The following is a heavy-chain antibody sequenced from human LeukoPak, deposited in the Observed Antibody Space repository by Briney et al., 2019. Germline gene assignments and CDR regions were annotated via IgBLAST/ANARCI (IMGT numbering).Heavy chain of an antibody. CDR2: IYYTGST. Sequence: SETLSLTCTVSGGSISSGGFFWSWIRQSPGKGLECIGYIYYTGSTYYTPSLKSRLTMSVDTSKNQFSLTLTGLTAADTAVYYCASLENGGYTNAFEIWGQGTPVVVSS. J-gene: IGHJ3*02. D-gene: IGHD3-22*01. CDR3: ASLENGGYTNAFEI. CDR1: GGSISSGGFF. V-gene: IGHV4-30-4*01.